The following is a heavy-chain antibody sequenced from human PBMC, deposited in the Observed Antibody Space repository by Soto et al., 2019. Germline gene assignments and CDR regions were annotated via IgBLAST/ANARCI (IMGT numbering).Heavy chain of an antibody. J-gene: IGHJ5*02. CDR2: IYHSGTT. Sequence: ASETLSLTCAASGFSISSGYFWGWIRQPPGKGPEGLGSIYHSGTTYYNSSVKGRVTISVDTSKNQFSLKMSSVTAADTAVYYCARDSSGYYWFDPWGQGTLVTVSS. D-gene: IGHD3-22*01. CDR1: GFSISSGYF. V-gene: IGHV4-38-2*02. CDR3: ARDSSGYYWFDP.